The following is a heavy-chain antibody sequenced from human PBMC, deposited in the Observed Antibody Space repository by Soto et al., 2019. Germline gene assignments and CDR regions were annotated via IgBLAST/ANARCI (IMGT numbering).Heavy chain of an antibody. CDR2: IGTAGDT. CDR1: GFTFSSYD. J-gene: IGHJ3*02. CDR3: ARGGELTPGVAFDI. Sequence: GGSLRLSCAASGFTFSSYDMHWVRQATGKGLEWVSAIGTAGDTYYPGSVKGRFTISRENAKNSLYLQMNSLRAGDTAVYYCARGGELTPGVAFDIWGQGTMVTVSS. V-gene: IGHV3-13*01. D-gene: IGHD3-16*01.